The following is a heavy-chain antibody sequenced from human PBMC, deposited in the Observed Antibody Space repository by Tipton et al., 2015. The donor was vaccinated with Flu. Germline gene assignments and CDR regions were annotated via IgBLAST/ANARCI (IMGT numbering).Heavy chain of an antibody. CDR3: ATTTYYYGSGSHDY. V-gene: IGHV4-38-2*02. CDR1: GYSISSRYY. Sequence: LRLSCTVSGYSISSRYYWGWIRQPPGKGLEWIGCVYHGGTTYYNPSLKSRVAISLDTFKNQFSLKLTPVTAADTAVYYCATTTYYYGSGSHDYWGQGTLVTVSS. J-gene: IGHJ4*02. D-gene: IGHD3-10*01. CDR2: VYHGGTT.